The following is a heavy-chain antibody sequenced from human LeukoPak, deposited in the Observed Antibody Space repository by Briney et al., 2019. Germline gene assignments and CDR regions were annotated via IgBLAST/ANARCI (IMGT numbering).Heavy chain of an antibody. V-gene: IGHV4-30-2*03. CDR2: IHYSGII. Sequence: PSQTLSLTYTVSGGSISSGDYYWSWIRQPPGKGLECIGNIHYSGIIFYNPSSKSRVTFSVDTSKNYFSLKLSSVTAADTAVYYCAGHSGGPFDSWGQEALVTVSS. CDR1: GGSISSGDYY. J-gene: IGHJ4*02. D-gene: IGHD3-10*01. CDR3: AGHSGGPFDS.